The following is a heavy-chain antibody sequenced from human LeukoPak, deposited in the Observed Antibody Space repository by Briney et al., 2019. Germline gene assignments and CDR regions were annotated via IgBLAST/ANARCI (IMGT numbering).Heavy chain of an antibody. CDR3: AASSRHWYFDL. CDR2: ISHSGST. Sequence: SETLSLTCAVSGGSISSSNWWSWVRQPPGEGLEWIGEISHSGSTNYNPSLKSRVTISVDTSKNQFSLKLSSVTAADTAVYYCAASSRHWYFDLWGRGTLVTVSS. CDR1: GGSISSSNW. V-gene: IGHV4-4*02. J-gene: IGHJ2*01. D-gene: IGHD3-16*02.